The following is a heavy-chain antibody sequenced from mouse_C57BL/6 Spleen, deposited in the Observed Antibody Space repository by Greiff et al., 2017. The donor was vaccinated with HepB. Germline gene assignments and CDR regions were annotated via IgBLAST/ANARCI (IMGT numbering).Heavy chain of an antibody. CDR1: GYTFTSYG. D-gene: IGHD2-4*01. CDR2: IYPRSGNT. CDR3: ARRNYDYYYAMDY. J-gene: IGHJ4*01. Sequence: QVQLKESGAELARPGASVKLSCKASGYTFTSYGISWVKQRTGQGLEWIGEIYPRSGNTYYNEKFKGKATLTADKSSSTAYMELRSLTSEDSAVYFCARRNYDYYYAMDYWGQGTSVTVSS. V-gene: IGHV1-81*01.